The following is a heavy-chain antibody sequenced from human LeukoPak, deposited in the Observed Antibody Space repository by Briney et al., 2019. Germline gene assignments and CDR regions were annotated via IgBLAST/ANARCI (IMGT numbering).Heavy chain of an antibody. V-gene: IGHV3-48*03. Sequence: GGSLRLSCAASGFTFSSYEVNWVRQAPGKGMEWVSYISSSGSTIYYADSVKGRFTISRDNAKNSLYLQMNSLRAEDTAVYYCARGSYYDSSGYYYWGQGTLVTVSS. CDR1: GFTFSSYE. D-gene: IGHD3-22*01. J-gene: IGHJ4*02. CDR3: ARGSYYDSSGYYY. CDR2: ISSSGSTI.